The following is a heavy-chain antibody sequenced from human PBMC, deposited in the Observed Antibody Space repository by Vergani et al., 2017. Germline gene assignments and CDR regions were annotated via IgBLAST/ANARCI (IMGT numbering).Heavy chain of an antibody. V-gene: IGHV4-38-2*01. Sequence: QLHLQESGPGLVKPSETLSLTCAVSGYSISSGSYWGWIRQPRGKGLEWIGTIYHTGNTYYNPSLKSRLTISVDTSKNQFSLRLSSVTAADTAVYYCGRLTVGATAASDYWGQGTLVTVSS. CDR2: IYHTGNT. CDR3: GRLTVGATAASDY. J-gene: IGHJ4*02. CDR1: GYSISSGSY. D-gene: IGHD1-26*01.